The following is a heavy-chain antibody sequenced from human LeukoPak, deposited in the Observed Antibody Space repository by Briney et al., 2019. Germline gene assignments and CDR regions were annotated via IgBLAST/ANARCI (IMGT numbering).Heavy chain of an antibody. J-gene: IGHJ4*02. CDR2: ISSTSSTI. CDR1: GSTFSNAW. Sequence: GGSLRLSCVVSGSTFSNAWMNWVRQAPGKGLEWVSYISSTSSTIYYADSVKGRFTVSRDNAKNSLYLQMNSLRAEDTAVYYCARRTKENFYDSSGYYYRLDYWGQGTLVTVSS. V-gene: IGHV3-48*01. D-gene: IGHD3-22*01. CDR3: ARRTKENFYDSSGYYYRLDY.